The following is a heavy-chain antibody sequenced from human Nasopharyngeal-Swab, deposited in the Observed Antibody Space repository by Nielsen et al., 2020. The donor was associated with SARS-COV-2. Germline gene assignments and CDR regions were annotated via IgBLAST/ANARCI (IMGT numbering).Heavy chain of an antibody. Sequence: GGSLRLSCKASGFTFSEHWMTWVRQAPGKGPEWVAHIRETENEMYYVDSMKGRFTISRDNAKNSVYLQVDSLRVEDTAVYYCARGHYGLDVWGQGTKVTVSS. J-gene: IGHJ6*02. CDR2: IRETENEM. V-gene: IGHV3-7*03. CDR3: ARGHYGLDV. CDR1: GFTFSEHW.